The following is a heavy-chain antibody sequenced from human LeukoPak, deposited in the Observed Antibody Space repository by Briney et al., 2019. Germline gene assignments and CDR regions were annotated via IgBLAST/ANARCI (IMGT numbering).Heavy chain of an antibody. D-gene: IGHD1-1*01. V-gene: IGHV3-23*01. CDR2: IRPNAGSR. CDR1: GFTLSNYA. J-gene: IGHJ5*01. CDR3: ATGDKTTGWNS. Sequence: TGGSLRLSCGASGFTLSNYAMRWVRQCPGKGLDWVTIISPGAIRPNAGSRYYAYSVKGRFTISRDNSQNTLYLQMDSLRAEDTAVYYCATGDKTTGWNSWGHGTLVTVSP.